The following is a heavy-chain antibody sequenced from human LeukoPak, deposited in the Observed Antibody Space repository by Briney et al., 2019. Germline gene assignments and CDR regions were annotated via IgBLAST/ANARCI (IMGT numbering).Heavy chain of an antibody. CDR2: IIPILGIA. Sequence: ASVKVSCKASGGTFSSYAISWVRQAPGQGLEWMGRIIPILGIANYAQKFQGRVTITADKSTSTAHMELSSLRSEDTAVYYCARGGGSSSWLEYAFDIWGQGTMVTVSS. J-gene: IGHJ3*02. D-gene: IGHD6-13*01. CDR1: GGTFSSYA. V-gene: IGHV1-69*04. CDR3: ARGGGSSSWLEYAFDI.